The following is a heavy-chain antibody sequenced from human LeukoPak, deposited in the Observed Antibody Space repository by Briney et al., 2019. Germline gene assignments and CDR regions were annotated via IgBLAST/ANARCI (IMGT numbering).Heavy chain of an antibody. Sequence: PSETLSLTCTVSGGSISSYYWSWIRQPPWKGLEWIGYIYYSGSTNYNPSLKSRVTISVDTSKNQFSLKLSSVTAADTAVYYCARAKQGDCSSTSCYFGSYYYYMDVWGKGTTVTVSS. J-gene: IGHJ6*03. CDR1: GGSISSYY. CDR3: ARAKQGDCSSTSCYFGSYYYYMDV. V-gene: IGHV4-59*01. CDR2: IYYSGST. D-gene: IGHD2-2*01.